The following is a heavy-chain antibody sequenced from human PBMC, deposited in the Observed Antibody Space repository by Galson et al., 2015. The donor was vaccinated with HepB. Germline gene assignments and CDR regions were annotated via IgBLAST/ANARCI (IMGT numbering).Heavy chain of an antibody. CDR1: GLIFSSYA. V-gene: IGHV3-23*01. J-gene: IGHJ4*02. D-gene: IGHD3-10*01. CDR3: AKGIYINASAAFDK. Sequence: SVRLSCAASGLIFSSYAMNWVRQAPGQGLEWVSDISGSGGNTYYADSVKGRFTISRDNSKNTLFLQMNRLRADDTAVYYCAKGIYINASAAFDKWGQGTLVTVSS. CDR2: ISGSGGNT.